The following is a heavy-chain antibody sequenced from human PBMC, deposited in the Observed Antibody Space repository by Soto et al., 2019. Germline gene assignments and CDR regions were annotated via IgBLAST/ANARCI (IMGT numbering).Heavy chain of an antibody. CDR2: ISNSGGTI. J-gene: IGHJ4*02. Sequence: EVQLVESGGGLVQPGGSLRLSCAASGFTFNNYEMAWVRQAPGRGLEWISYISNSGGTIKYADSVKGRFTISRDNAKNSLYLQMNSLRXXXXAVYYCAGGVMYSGSYQDWGQGTLVTVSS. CDR3: AGGVMYSGSYQD. V-gene: IGHV3-48*03. D-gene: IGHD1-26*01. CDR1: GFTFNNYE.